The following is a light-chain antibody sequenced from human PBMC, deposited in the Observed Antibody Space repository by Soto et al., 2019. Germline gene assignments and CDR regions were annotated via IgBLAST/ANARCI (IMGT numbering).Light chain of an antibody. CDR1: QSVSSSY. V-gene: IGKV3-20*01. Sequence: EIVLTQSAGALSLSPGERATLSCMSSQSVSSSYLAWYQQKPGQAPRLLIYGASSRATGIPDRFSGSWSGTDCTLTISRLEPEDVTVYYCQQYGSSLWTFGQGTKVDIK. J-gene: IGKJ1*01. CDR2: GAS. CDR3: QQYGSSLWT.